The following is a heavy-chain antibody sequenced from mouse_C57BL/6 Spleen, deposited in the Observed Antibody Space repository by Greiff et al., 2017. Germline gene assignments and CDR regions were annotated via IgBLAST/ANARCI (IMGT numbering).Heavy chain of an antibody. J-gene: IGHJ2*01. CDR1: GFTFSDFY. Sequence: EVKLMESGGGLVQSGRSLRLSCATSGFTFSDFYMEWVRQAPGKGLEWIAASRNKANDYTTEYSASVKGRFIVSRDTSQSILYLQMNALRAEDTAIYYCARDGGEGFDYWGQGTTLTVSS. CDR2: SRNKANDYTT. CDR3: ARDGGEGFDY. V-gene: IGHV7-1*01.